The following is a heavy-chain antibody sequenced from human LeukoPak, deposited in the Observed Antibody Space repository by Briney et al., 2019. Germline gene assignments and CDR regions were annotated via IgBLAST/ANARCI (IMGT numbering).Heavy chain of an antibody. J-gene: IGHJ4*02. CDR3: ARHRPEGSYPLDS. V-gene: IGHV4-59*08. Sequence: SETLSLTCTLSGGSISNYYWSWLRQPPGKGLEWIGHIYSTGSTTYSPSLKSRVIMSADTSKNQFSLKVTSVTAADTAVYYCARHRPEGSYPLDSWGQGALVSVSS. CDR2: IYSTGST. CDR1: GGSISNYY.